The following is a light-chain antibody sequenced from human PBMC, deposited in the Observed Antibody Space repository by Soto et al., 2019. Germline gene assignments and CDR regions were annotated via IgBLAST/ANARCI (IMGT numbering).Light chain of an antibody. Sequence: QSALTQPASVSGSPGQSITISCTGTSSDVGDYNYVSWYQQHPGKAPKLMIYDLTNRPSGVSNRLSGSKSGNTASLTISGLQAEDEADYYCSSYTLTNPRGAVVFGGGTKLTVL. CDR3: SSYTLTNPRGAVV. CDR2: DLT. CDR1: SSDVGDYNY. V-gene: IGLV2-14*01. J-gene: IGLJ2*01.